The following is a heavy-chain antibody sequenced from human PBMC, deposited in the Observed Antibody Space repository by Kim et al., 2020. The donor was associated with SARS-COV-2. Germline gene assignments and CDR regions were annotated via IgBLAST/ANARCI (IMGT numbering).Heavy chain of an antibody. D-gene: IGHD3-10*01. V-gene: IGHV3-21*01. CDR1: GFTFSSYS. Sequence: GGSLRLSCAASGFTFSSYSMNWVRQAPGKGLEWVSSISSSSSYIYYADSVKGRFTISRDNAKNSLYLQMNSLRAEDTAVYYCAREAEVRGAGFGYWGQGTLVTVSS. CDR3: AREAEVRGAGFGY. J-gene: IGHJ4*02. CDR2: ISSSSSYI.